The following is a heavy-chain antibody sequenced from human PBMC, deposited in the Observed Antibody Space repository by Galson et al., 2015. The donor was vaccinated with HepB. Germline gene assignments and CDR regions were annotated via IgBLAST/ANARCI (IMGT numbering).Heavy chain of an antibody. D-gene: IGHD2-21*02. J-gene: IGHJ2*01. CDR2: IKQDGSEE. V-gene: IGHV3-7*01. CDR3: ARDELDDC. Sequence: SLRLSCAASGFTFTKHWMTWVRQAPGKGLEWVASIKQDGSEEYYLDSVRGRFTISRDNAKNSHYLQMNSLRVEDTAVYYCARDELDDCWGRGTLVTVSS. CDR1: GFTFTKHW.